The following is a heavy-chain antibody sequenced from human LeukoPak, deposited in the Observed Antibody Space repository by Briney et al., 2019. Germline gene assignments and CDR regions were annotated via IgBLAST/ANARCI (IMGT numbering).Heavy chain of an antibody. CDR2: ISGYSGGT. Sequence: ASVTVSCKTSGYSFSNYGIRWVRQAPGQGLEWMGWISGYSGGTDYAQKFQGRVTMTTDTSTATAYIELRRLRSDDTAVYYCVRQVDITMALPEYWGPGTLVTVS. V-gene: IGHV1-18*01. CDR3: VRQVDITMALPEY. CDR1: GYSFSNYG. D-gene: IGHD5-18*01. J-gene: IGHJ4*02.